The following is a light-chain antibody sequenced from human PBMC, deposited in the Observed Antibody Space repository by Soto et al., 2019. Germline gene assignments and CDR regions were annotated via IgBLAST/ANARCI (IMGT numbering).Light chain of an antibody. CDR1: SSDVGFYNY. J-gene: IGLJ3*02. CDR3: TSLTTSASWV. CDR2: AVD. Sequence: QSALTQPASVSGSPGQSIAISCTGTSSDVGFYNYVSWYQQHPGKAPKLMIYAVDNRPSGVSNRFSGSKSGNTASLTISGLQAEDEADYYCTSLTTSASWVFGGGTQLTVL. V-gene: IGLV2-14*01.